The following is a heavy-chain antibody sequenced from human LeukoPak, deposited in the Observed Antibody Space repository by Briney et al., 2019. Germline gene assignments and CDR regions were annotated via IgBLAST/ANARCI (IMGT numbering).Heavy chain of an antibody. V-gene: IGHV4-59*01. CDR3: ARVGSAAATADY. CDR2: IYYSGSA. Sequence: PSETLSLTCTVSGGSISSYQWSWIRQPPGKGLEWIGNIYYSGSANYNPSLQSRVIISVDTSKNQFSLNLSPVLAANTAVYFCARVGSAAATADYWGQGTLVTVSS. CDR1: GGSISSYQ. D-gene: IGHD6-25*01. J-gene: IGHJ4*02.